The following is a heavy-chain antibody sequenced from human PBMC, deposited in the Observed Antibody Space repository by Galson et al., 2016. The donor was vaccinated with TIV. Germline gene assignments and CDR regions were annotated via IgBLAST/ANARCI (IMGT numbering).Heavy chain of an antibody. D-gene: IGHD4-17*01. CDR3: ARARYGDYFDY. CDR1: GDTFTGYY. J-gene: IGHJ4*02. CDR2: IDPRSVAT. Sequence: SVKVYCKASGDTFTGYYVHWVRQAPGQGLEWMGWIDPRSVATNYARKFQDRVTMTRDTSISTAYMELSRLKSDDTAVYYCARARYGDYFDYWGQGTLVTVSS. V-gene: IGHV1-2*02.